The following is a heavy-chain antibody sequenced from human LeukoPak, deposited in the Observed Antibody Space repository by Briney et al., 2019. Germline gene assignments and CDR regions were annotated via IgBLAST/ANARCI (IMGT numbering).Heavy chain of an antibody. Sequence: GGSLRLSCAASGFTFSDYYMSWIRQAPGKGLEWVSYISSSGSTIYYADSVKGRFTISRDNAKNSLYLQMNSLRAEDTAVYYCARVVQSGQWLYYFDYWGQGTLVTVSS. D-gene: IGHD6-19*01. CDR1: GFTFSDYY. J-gene: IGHJ4*02. CDR3: ARVVQSGQWLYYFDY. CDR2: ISSSGSTI. V-gene: IGHV3-11*01.